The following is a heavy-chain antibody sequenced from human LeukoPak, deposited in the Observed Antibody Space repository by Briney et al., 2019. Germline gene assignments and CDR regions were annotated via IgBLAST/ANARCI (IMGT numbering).Heavy chain of an antibody. Sequence: SVKVSCKASGFTFTSTAVQWVWQARGQRLEWIGWILVGSGNTNYAQMFQERVTLTWDVSTSTAYMVLSSLRSEDTAIYYCASDPPYTSSSAWWGQGTLVTVSS. V-gene: IGHV1-58*01. CDR1: GFTFTSTA. CDR3: ASDPPYTSSSAW. CDR2: ILVGSGNT. D-gene: IGHD2-2*01. J-gene: IGHJ4*02.